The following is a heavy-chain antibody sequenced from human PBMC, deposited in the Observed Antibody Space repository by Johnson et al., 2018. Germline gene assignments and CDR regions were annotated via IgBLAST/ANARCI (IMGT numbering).Heavy chain of an antibody. CDR1: GGSFSGYY. CDR3: ARGRTLNRELSTMDV. CDR2: INHSGST. J-gene: IGHJ6*02. D-gene: IGHD1-7*01. Sequence: QVQLQQWGAGLLKPSETLSLTCAVYGGSFSGYYWSWIRQPPGKGLEWIGEINHSGSTNYNPSPKSRVTIPVDTSKNQFSLKLSSVTAADTAVYYCARGRTLNRELSTMDVWGQGTTVTVSS. V-gene: IGHV4-34*01.